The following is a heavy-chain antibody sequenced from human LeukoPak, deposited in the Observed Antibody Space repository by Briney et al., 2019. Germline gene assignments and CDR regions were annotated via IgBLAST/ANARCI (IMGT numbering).Heavy chain of an antibody. V-gene: IGHV4-39*01. CDR1: GGSISSSTYY. CDR2: IYYSGST. CDR3: ARWRRDGYNLAGTALDY. J-gene: IGHJ4*02. D-gene: IGHD5-24*01. Sequence: SETLSLTCTVSGGSISSSTYYWGWIRQPPGKGLEWIGTIYYSGSTYYNPSLQSRVTISVDTSKNQFSLKLSSVTAVDTAVYYCARWRRDGYNLAGTALDYWGQGTLVTVSS.